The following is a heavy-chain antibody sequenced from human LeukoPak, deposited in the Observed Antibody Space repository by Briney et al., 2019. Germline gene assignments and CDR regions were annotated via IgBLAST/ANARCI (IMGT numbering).Heavy chain of an antibody. CDR3: ASPYGSDSYFQNWFDP. D-gene: IGHD3-10*01. Sequence: GGSLRLSCAASGFTFSNFEMNWVRQAPGKGLEWISFIIGSGRTVYYADSVKGRFTISRDNAKNSLYLQMNSLRAEDTAVYYCASPYGSDSYFQNWFDPWGQGTLVTVSS. CDR2: IIGSGRTV. J-gene: IGHJ5*02. CDR1: GFTFSNFE. V-gene: IGHV3-48*03.